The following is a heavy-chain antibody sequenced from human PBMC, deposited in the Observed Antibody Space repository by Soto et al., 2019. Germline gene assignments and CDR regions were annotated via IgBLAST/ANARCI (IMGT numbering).Heavy chain of an antibody. J-gene: IGHJ4*02. V-gene: IGHV4-34*01. CDR1: GGSFSGYY. D-gene: IGHD3-3*01. CDR2: INHSGST. Sequence: SETLSLTCAVYGGSFSGYYWSWIRQPPGKGLEWIGEINHSGSTNYNPSLKSRVTISVDTSKNQFSLKLSSVTAADTAVYYCARVRGVEAAVSRIRFLEWLSPGYFDYWGQGTLVTVSS. CDR3: ARVRGVEAAVSRIRFLEWLSPGYFDY.